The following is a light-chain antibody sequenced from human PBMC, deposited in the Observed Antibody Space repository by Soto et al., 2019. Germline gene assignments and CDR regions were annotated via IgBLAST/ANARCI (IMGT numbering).Light chain of an antibody. Sequence: EIVLTQSPATLSLSPGERATLSCRASQSVSSYLAWSKQKTGQAPRLLIYDAYNRATGIPARFSGSGSGTDFTLTISSLEPEDFAVYYCQQRRETFGQGTKVDIK. CDR2: DAY. CDR3: QQRRET. J-gene: IGKJ1*01. CDR1: QSVSSY. V-gene: IGKV3-11*01.